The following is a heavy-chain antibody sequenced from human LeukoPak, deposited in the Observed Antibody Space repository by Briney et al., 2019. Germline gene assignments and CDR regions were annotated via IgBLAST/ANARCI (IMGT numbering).Heavy chain of an antibody. CDR3: ARLYSDLLTGPGY. D-gene: IGHD3-9*01. CDR2: INTHTGRP. CDR1: GYTFSTYA. J-gene: IGHJ4*02. V-gene: IGHV7-4-1*02. Sequence: ASVKLSCKASGYTFSTYALTWVRQAPGQGLEWMGWINTHTGRPSYAQDFTGRFVFSLDSSVSTAYLQISKLQTGDTAVYYCARLYSDLLTGPGYWGQGTLLTVSS.